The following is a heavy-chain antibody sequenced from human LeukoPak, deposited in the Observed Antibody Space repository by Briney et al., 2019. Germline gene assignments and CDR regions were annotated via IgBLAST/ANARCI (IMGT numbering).Heavy chain of an antibody. CDR1: GVSINDYY. V-gene: IGHV4-34*01. CDR3: ARMTTGHDF. Sequence: PSETLSLTCGVFGVSINDYYWSWIRQPPGKGLEWIGEVNHSGYTNDNPSLKSRVTISVDTSKNQFSLRLRSVTAADTAVYFCARMTTGHDFWGQGTLVTVSS. D-gene: IGHD4-17*01. J-gene: IGHJ4*02. CDR2: VNHSGYT.